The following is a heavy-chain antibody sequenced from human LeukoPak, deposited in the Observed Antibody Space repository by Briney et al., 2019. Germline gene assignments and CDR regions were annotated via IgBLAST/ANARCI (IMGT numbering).Heavy chain of an antibody. CDR2: INHSGST. CDR3: ARVLYDSSGYCFDY. J-gene: IGHJ4*02. V-gene: IGHV4-34*01. Sequence: SETLSLTCAVYGGSFSGYYWSWIRQPPGKGLEWIGEINHSGSTNYNPSLKSRVTISVGMSKNQFSLKLSSVTAADTAVYYCARVLYDSSGYCFDYWGQGTLVTVSS. CDR1: GGSFSGYY. D-gene: IGHD3-22*01.